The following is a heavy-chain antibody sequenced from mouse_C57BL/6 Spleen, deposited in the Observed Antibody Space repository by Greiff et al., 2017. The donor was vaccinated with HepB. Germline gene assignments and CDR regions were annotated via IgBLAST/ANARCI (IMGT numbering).Heavy chain of an antibody. CDR1: GYTFTSYG. Sequence: EVKLMESGAELVRPGSSVKMSCKTSGYTFTSYGINWVKQRPGQGLEWIGYIYIGNGYTKYNEKFKGKATLTSDKSSSTAYMQLSSLTSKDSAIYCCARKIYYGYDADYFDYWGQGTTLTVSS. CDR3: ARKIYYGYDADYFDY. D-gene: IGHD2-2*01. CDR2: IYIGNGYT. J-gene: IGHJ2*01. V-gene: IGHV1-58*01.